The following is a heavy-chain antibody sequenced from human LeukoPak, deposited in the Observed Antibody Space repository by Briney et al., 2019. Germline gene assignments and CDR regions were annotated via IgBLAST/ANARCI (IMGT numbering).Heavy chain of an antibody. CDR1: GFTFSSYG. CDR2: IRYDGSNK. D-gene: IGHD1-26*01. J-gene: IGHJ4*02. CDR3: AKDRSYSSFFDY. Sequence: GGSLRLSCAASGFTFSSYGMHWVRQAPGKGLEWVAFIRYDGSNKYYADSVKGRFTISRDNSKNTLYLKMNSLRAEDTAVYYCAKDRSYSSFFDYWGQGTLVTVSS. V-gene: IGHV3-30*02.